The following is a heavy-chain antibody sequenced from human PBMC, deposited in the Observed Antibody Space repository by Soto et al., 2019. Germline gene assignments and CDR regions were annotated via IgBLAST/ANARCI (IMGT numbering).Heavy chain of an antibody. J-gene: IGHJ4*02. V-gene: IGHV4-31*03. D-gene: IGHD2-15*01. CDR1: GGSISSGGYY. Sequence: SETLSLTCTVSGGSISSGGYYWSWIRQHPGKGLEWIGYIYYSGSTYYNPSLKSRVTISVDTSKNQFSLKLSSVTAADTAVYYCARDYGGNAGAFDYWGQGTLVTVSS. CDR2: IYYSGST. CDR3: ARDYGGNAGAFDY.